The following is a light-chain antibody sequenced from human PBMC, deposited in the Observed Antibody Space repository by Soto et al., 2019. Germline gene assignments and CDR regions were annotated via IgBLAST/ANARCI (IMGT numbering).Light chain of an antibody. V-gene: IGLV2-11*01. J-gene: IGLJ1*01. CDR1: SSDVGGHNY. Sequence: QSALTQPRSVCGSPGQSVTISCTGTSSDVGGHNYVSWYQQYPGKAPKLLLSSVSKRPSGVPDRFSGSKSGNTASLTISGLQAEDEADYYCCSYAGSYTYVFGTGTQLTVL. CDR2: SVS. CDR3: CSYAGSYTYV.